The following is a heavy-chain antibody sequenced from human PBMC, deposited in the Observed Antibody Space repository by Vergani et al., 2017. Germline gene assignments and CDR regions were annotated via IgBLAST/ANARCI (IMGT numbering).Heavy chain of an antibody. V-gene: IGHV3-43*01. Sequence: EVQLVESGGVVVQPGGSLRLSCAASGFTFDDYTMHWVRHAPGKGLEWVSLISWDGGSTYYADSVKGRFTIARDNSKNSLYLQMNSLRTEDTALYYCAKDMGSGSYYNPSYYFDYWGQGTLVTVSS. CDR2: ISWDGGST. CDR1: GFTFDDYT. CDR3: AKDMGSGSYYNPSYYFDY. D-gene: IGHD3-10*01. J-gene: IGHJ4*02.